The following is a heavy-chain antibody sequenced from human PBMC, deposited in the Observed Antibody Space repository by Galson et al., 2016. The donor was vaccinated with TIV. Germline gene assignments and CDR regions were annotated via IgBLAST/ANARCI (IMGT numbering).Heavy chain of an antibody. Sequence: SLRLSCAASGLTFSTHAMRWVRQAPGKGLEWVSGITSSGEYTYYGDSVKGRFTIPRDNSKTTAYLQMNSLRAEDTAVYYCGKDGSKGEFDYWGQGTRVTVSS. J-gene: IGHJ4*02. CDR2: ITSSGEYT. V-gene: IGHV3-23*01. CDR3: GKDGSKGEFDY. CDR1: GLTFSTHA. D-gene: IGHD4-11*01.